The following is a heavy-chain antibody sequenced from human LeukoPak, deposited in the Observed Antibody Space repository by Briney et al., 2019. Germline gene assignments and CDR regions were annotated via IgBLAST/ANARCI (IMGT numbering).Heavy chain of an antibody. J-gene: IGHJ4*02. V-gene: IGHV3-49*03. CDR3: TRDPPTRY. Sequence: GGSLRLSCTASGFTCGDYTITWIRQAPGRGLEWVGFIRNKADGGTPEYAAPVKGRFTISRDDSKNIAYLQMNSLKTDDTAVYYCTRDPPTRYWGQGTLVSVSS. D-gene: IGHD1-26*01. CDR1: GFTCGDYT. CDR2: IRNKADGGTP.